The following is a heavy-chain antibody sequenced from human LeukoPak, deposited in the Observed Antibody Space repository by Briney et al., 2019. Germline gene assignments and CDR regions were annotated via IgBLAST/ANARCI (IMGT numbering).Heavy chain of an antibody. Sequence: SVKVSCKASGGTFSSYAISWVRQAPGQGLEWMGGIIPIFGTANYAQKFQGRVTMTEDTSTDTAYMELSSLRSEDTAVYYCATSPGIAVAGTIVATYYYYGMDVWGQGTTVTVSS. CDR3: ATSPGIAVAGTIVATYYYYGMDV. CDR2: IIPIFGTA. J-gene: IGHJ6*02. D-gene: IGHD6-19*01. V-gene: IGHV1-69*06. CDR1: GGTFSSYA.